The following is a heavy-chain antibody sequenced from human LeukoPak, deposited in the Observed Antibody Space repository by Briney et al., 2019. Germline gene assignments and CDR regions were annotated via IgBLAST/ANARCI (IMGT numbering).Heavy chain of an antibody. J-gene: IGHJ4*02. Sequence: GGSLRLSCAASGFTFSSYGMSWVRQAPGKGLEWVSAISGSGGSTYYADSVKGRFTISRDNSKNTLYLQMNSLRAEDTAVYYCAKGSWSPYYYDSSGSQESDYWGQGTLVTVSS. CDR2: ISGSGGST. V-gene: IGHV3-23*01. CDR1: GFTFSSYG. D-gene: IGHD3-22*01. CDR3: AKGSWSPYYYDSSGSQESDY.